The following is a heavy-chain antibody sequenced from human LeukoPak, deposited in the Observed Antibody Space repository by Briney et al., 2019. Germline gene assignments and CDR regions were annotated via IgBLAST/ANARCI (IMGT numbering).Heavy chain of an antibody. D-gene: IGHD2-2*01. V-gene: IGHV4-4*02. CDR1: GGSISSSNW. Sequence: SETLSLTCAVSGGSISSSNWWSWVRQPPGKGLEWIGEIYHSGSTNYNPSLKSRVTISVDKSKNQFSLKLSSVTAADTAVYYCARDRYFPRDQFDYWGQGTLVTVSS. J-gene: IGHJ4*02. CDR2: IYHSGST. CDR3: ARDRYFPRDQFDY.